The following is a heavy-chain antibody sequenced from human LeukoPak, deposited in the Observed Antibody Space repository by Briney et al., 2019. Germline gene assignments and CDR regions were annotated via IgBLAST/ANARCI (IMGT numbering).Heavy chain of an antibody. CDR1: GFSFSGYW. CDR3: ARSSAIAYYYMDV. D-gene: IGHD2-2*01. V-gene: IGHV3-7*01. Sequence: GGSLRLSCAASGFSFSGYWITWVRQAPGKGLEWEANIKQDGSDKNYVDSVKGRFTISRDNAKNSLYLQMNSLRAEGTAVYYCARSSAIAYYYMDVWGKGTTVTVSS. J-gene: IGHJ6*03. CDR2: IKQDGSDK.